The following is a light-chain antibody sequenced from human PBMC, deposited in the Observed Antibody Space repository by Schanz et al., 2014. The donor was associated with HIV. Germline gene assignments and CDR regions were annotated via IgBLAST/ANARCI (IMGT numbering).Light chain of an antibody. CDR3: AAWDVNLNGPV. CDR2: NNN. J-gene: IGLJ7*01. Sequence: QSVLTQPPSASGTPGQRVTISCSGSSSNIGSNTVNWYQQLPGTAPKLLIYNNNQRPSGVPDRFSGSKSGTSASLAISGLQSEDEADYYCAAWDVNLNGPVFGGGTQLTVL. V-gene: IGLV1-44*01. CDR1: SSNIGSNT.